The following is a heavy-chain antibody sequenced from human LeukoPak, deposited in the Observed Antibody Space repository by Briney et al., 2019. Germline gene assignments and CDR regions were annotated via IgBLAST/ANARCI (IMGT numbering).Heavy chain of an antibody. Sequence: KPSETLSLTCAVYGGSFSGYYWSWIRQPPGKGLGWIGEINHSGSTNYNPSLKSRVTISVDTSKNQFSLKLSSVTAADTAVYYCAGLSSTEYYYYMDVWGKGTTVTVSS. V-gene: IGHV4-34*01. CDR2: INHSGST. D-gene: IGHD2-2*01. CDR3: AGLSSTEYYYYMDV. J-gene: IGHJ6*03. CDR1: GGSFSGYY.